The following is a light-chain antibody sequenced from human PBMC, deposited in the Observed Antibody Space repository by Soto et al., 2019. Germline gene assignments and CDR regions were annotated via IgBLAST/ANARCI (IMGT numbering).Light chain of an antibody. Sequence: QSALTQPPSVSGSPGQSVTISCTGTSSDVGGYNYVSWYQQHPGKAPKLMIYEVSNRPSGVSNRFSGSKSGNTASLTISGLQAEDEADYYCSSYTSSSTRVFGRGTKLTV. CDR2: EVS. CDR3: SSYTSSSTRV. V-gene: IGLV2-14*01. J-gene: IGLJ3*02. CDR1: SSDVGGYNY.